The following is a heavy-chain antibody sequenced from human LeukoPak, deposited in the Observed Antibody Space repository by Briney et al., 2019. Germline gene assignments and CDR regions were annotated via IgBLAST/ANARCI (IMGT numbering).Heavy chain of an antibody. CDR3: ARDSHHYYDSSGYYPFDY. J-gene: IGHJ4*02. V-gene: IGHV7-4-1*02. CDR1: GYTFTSYA. Sequence: ASVKVSCKASGYTFTSYAMNWVRQAPGQGLEWMGRINTNTGNPTYAQGFTGRFVFSLDTSVSTAYLQISSLKAEDTAVYYCARDSHHYYDSSGYYPFDYWGQGTLVTVSS. CDR2: INTNTGNP. D-gene: IGHD3-22*01.